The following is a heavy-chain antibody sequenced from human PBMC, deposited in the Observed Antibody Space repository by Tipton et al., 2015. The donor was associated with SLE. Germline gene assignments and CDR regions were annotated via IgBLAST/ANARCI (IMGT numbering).Heavy chain of an antibody. CDR3: AKIYSSGWRRDYFDS. CDR1: GGTISSGGYY. Sequence: TLSLTCTVSGGTISSGGYYWSWFRPPPGKGLEWIGYTCNTVTTNYKPSLKTRVTISVDTSKSQFSLKLSSVTAADTAVYYCAKIYSSGWRRDYFDSLGQGTSVAVSS. D-gene: IGHD6-19*01. J-gene: IGHJ4*02. CDR2: TCNTVTT. V-gene: IGHV4-61*08.